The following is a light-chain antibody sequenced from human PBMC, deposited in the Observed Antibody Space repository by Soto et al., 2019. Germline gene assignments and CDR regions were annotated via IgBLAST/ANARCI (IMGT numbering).Light chain of an antibody. V-gene: IGKV1-5*01. CDR1: QSISSW. J-gene: IGKJ1*01. Sequence: DSQMTPAPSTLSASVGDRITITCRASQSISSWLAWDQQKPGKAPKLLIYDASSLESGVPSRFSGSGSGTEFTLTISSLQPDDFATYYCQQYNSWTFGQGTKVDIK. CDR3: QQYNSWT. CDR2: DAS.